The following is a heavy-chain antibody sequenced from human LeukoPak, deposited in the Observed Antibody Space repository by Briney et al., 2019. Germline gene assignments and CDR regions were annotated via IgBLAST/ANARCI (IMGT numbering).Heavy chain of an antibody. CDR3: ARDLGSSGYLDY. D-gene: IGHD3-22*01. J-gene: IGHJ4*02. V-gene: IGHV3-48*03. CDR1: GFTFSSYE. CDR2: ISSSGSTI. Sequence: PGGSLRLSXAASGFTFSSYEMNWVRQAPGKGLEWVSYISSSGSTIYYADSVKGRFTISRDNAKNSLYLQMNSLRAEDTAVYYCARDLGSSGYLDYWGQGTLVTVSS.